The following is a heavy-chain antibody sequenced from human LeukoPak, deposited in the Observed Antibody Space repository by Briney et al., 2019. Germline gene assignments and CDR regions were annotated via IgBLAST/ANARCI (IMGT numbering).Heavy chain of an antibody. Sequence: GGSLGLSCAASGFTFSSYGMHWVRQAPGKGLEWVAFIRYDGSNEYYADSVKARFTLSRDNSKNTMYLQMNTLRAEDTAVYYCATGYSSGWYGRLDYWGQGTLVTVSS. CDR2: IRYDGSNE. D-gene: IGHD6-19*01. CDR3: ATGYSSGWYGRLDY. V-gene: IGHV3-30*02. J-gene: IGHJ4*02. CDR1: GFTFSSYG.